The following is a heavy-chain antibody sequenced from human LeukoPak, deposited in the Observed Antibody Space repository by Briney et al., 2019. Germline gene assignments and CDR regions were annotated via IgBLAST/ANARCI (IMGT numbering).Heavy chain of an antibody. J-gene: IGHJ4*02. CDR1: GGSFSDYY. Sequence: SETLSLTCAVYGGSFSDYYWSWIRQPPGKGREWIGEINHSGTTIYSPSLKSRLTISLDTSKNQFSLKLTSVTAADAAVYYCARDFDTSGYYSHYWGQGTLVTVSS. CDR2: INHSGTT. D-gene: IGHD3-22*01. V-gene: IGHV4-34*01. CDR3: ARDFDTSGYYSHY.